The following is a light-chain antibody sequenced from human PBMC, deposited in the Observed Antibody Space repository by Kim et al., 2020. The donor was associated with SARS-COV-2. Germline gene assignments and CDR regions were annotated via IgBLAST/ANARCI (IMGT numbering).Light chain of an antibody. CDR2: LGS. V-gene: IGKV2-28*01. CDR1: QSLLHSNGYNY. CDR3: MQALQLLT. J-gene: IGKJ1*01. Sequence: DILMTQSPLSLPVTPGEPASISCRSSQSLLHSNGYNYLDWYLQKPGQSPQLLIYLGSNRASGVPDRFSGSGSGTDFTLKISRVEAEDVGVYYCMQALQLLTFGQGTKVDIK.